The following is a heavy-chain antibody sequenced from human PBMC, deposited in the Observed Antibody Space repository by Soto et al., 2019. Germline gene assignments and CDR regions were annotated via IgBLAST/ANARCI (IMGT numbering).Heavy chain of an antibody. Sequence: QVQLVQSGAAVKKPGSSVKVSCKASGGTFSSYAISWVRQAPGQGLEWMGGIIPIFGTANYAQKFQGRVTITADESTSTAYMELSSLRSEDTAVYYCARGTPGDYDSSGYYSGGFDYWGQGTLVTVSS. CDR1: GGTFSSYA. J-gene: IGHJ4*02. CDR2: IIPIFGTA. D-gene: IGHD3-22*01. V-gene: IGHV1-69*12. CDR3: ARGTPGDYDSSGYYSGGFDY.